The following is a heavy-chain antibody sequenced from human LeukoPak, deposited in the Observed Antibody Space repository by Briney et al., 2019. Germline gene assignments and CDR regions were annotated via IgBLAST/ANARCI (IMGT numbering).Heavy chain of an antibody. CDR3: ARGGGYSYGSNFDY. Sequence: ASETLSLTCAVYGGSFSGYYWSWIRQPPGKGLEWIGEINHSGSTNYNPSLKSRVTISVDTSKNQFSLKLSSVTAADTAVYYCARGGGYSYGSNFDYWGQGTLVTVSS. CDR2: INHSGST. D-gene: IGHD5-18*01. J-gene: IGHJ4*02. CDR1: GGSFSGYY. V-gene: IGHV4-34*01.